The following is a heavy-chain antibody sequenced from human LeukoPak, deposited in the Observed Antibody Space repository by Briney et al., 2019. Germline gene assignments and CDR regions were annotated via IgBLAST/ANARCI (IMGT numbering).Heavy chain of an antibody. D-gene: IGHD4/OR15-4a*01. J-gene: IGHJ4*02. CDR1: GGSIRSSSYY. CDR2: IYYSGST. Sequence: SETLSLTCTVPGGSIRSSSYYWGWIRQPPGKGLEWIGSIYYSGSTYYNPSLKSRVTISVDTSKNQFSLNLNSVTAADTAVYYCAGQRWGDYGRVDYWGQGTLVTVSS. V-gene: IGHV4-39*01. CDR3: AGQRWGDYGRVDY.